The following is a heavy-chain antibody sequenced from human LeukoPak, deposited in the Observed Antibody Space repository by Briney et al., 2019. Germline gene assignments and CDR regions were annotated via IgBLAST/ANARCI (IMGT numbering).Heavy chain of an antibody. CDR1: GFTFSSYS. Sequence: GGSLRLSCAASGFTFSSYSMNWVRQAPGKGLEWVSYISSSSSTTYYADSVKGRFTISRDNSKNTLYLQMNSLRAEDTAVYYCAKSSKQQLVTFDYWGQGTLVTVSS. V-gene: IGHV3-48*01. J-gene: IGHJ4*02. CDR2: ISSSSSTT. D-gene: IGHD6-13*01. CDR3: AKSSKQQLVTFDY.